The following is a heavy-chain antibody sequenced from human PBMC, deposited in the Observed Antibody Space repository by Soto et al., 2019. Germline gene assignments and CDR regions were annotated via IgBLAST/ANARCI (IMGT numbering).Heavy chain of an antibody. CDR1: GFSFSDYG. CDR2: ISYDGSYK. J-gene: IGHJ6*02. CDR3: TKAYYDFWSGYASSYYYGMDV. Sequence: GGSLRLSCAASGFSFSDYGMHWVRQAPGKALEWVAVISYDGSYKYCGDSVKGRFTISRDNSKNTLYLQMYSLRSEDTAVYYCTKAYYDFWSGYASSYYYGMDVWGQGTTVTVSS. V-gene: IGHV3-30*18. D-gene: IGHD3-3*01.